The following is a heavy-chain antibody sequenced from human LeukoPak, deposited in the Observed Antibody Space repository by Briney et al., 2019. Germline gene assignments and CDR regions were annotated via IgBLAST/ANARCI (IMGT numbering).Heavy chain of an antibody. D-gene: IGHD2-21*01. J-gene: IGHJ3*02. V-gene: IGHV4-59*11. CDR3: ARDRISINALDM. CDR2: ISHIGST. CDR1: GDSITGHY. Sequence: SGTLSLTCSVSGDSITGHYLTWIRQPPGNGLEWIGYISHIGSTNYNPSLKSRVTISVDTSKNQFPLKLTSVTAADTALYYCARDRISINALDMWGQGTMVTVSS.